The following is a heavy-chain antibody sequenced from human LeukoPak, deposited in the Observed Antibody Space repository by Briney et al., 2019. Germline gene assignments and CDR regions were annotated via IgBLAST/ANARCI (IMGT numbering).Heavy chain of an antibody. D-gene: IGHD3-3*01. CDR3: ATYYDYLSGYYTGIDY. CDR2: IRQGGSEE. V-gene: IGHV3-7*01. Sequence: GGSLRLSCADFGITFNNYWLAWVRQVPGKGLEWVANIRQGGSEEYYVESVKGRFTISRDNAKKSVYLQMNSLRAEDTAIYYCATYYDYLSGYYTGIDYWGQGTLVIASS. J-gene: IGHJ4*02. CDR1: GITFNNYW.